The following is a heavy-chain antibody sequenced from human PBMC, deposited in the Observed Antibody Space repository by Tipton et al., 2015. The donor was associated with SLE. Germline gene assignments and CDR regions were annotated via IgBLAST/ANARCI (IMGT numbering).Heavy chain of an antibody. V-gene: IGHV3-23*01. CDR2: VSASGVTT. J-gene: IGHJ6*03. CDR3: AKSLIDSLDYYYMDV. Sequence: SLRLSCAASGFTFTNFALSWVRQAPGKGLEWVSTVSASGVTTFYADSVQGRFTISRDNSKTTLYMHMNSLRAEDTAVYYCAKSLIDSLDYYYMDVWGEGTTVTVSS. CDR1: GFTFTNFA. D-gene: IGHD3-3*01.